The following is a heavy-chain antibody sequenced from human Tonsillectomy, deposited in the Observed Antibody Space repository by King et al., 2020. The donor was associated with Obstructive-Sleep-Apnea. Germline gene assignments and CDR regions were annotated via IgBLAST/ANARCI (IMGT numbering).Heavy chain of an antibody. D-gene: IGHD3-9*01. V-gene: IGHV3-53*04. CDR2: IYCWCST. Sequence: VQLVESGGGLVQPGGSLRLSCAASGFTVSSNYMSWVRQAPGKGLEWVSVIYCWCSTYYPDSVKGRFTISRHNSKNTLYLQMNSLRAEDTAVYYCARELYYDILTGYYRWGYFDYWGQGTLVTVSS. CDR1: GFTVSSNY. CDR3: ARELYYDILTGYYRWGYFDY. J-gene: IGHJ4*02.